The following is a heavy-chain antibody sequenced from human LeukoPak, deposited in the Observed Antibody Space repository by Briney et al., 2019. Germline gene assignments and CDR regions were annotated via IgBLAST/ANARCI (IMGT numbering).Heavy chain of an antibody. CDR1: GYTFTSYV. V-gene: IGHV1-18*04. CDR3: ARDQGITMVRGVIIHEYFQH. CDR2: ISAYNGNT. D-gene: IGHD3-10*01. J-gene: IGHJ1*01. Sequence: AASVKVSCKASGYTFTSYVISWVRPAPGQGLEGMGWISAYNGNTNYAQKLQGRVTMTTDTSTSTAYMELRSLRSDDTAVYYCARDQGITMVRGVIIHEYFQHWGQGTLVTVSS.